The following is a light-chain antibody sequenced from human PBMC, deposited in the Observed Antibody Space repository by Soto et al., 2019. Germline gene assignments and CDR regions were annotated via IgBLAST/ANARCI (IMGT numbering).Light chain of an antibody. Sequence: QSVLTQPPSVSGAPGQRVTISCTGSSSNIGAGYDVHWYQQLPGTAPQLLIYGNSNRPSGVPDRFSGSKSGTTASLTITGLQAEDEADYYCSSYAGGINLEVFGTGTKVTVL. V-gene: IGLV1-40*01. CDR1: SSNIGAGYD. J-gene: IGLJ1*01. CDR2: GNS. CDR3: SSYAGGINLEV.